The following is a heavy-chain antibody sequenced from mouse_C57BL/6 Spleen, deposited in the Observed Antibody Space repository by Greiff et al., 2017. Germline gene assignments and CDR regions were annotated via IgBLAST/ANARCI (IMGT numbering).Heavy chain of an antibody. CDR3: ARPHYRYYYAMGY. Sequence: EVHLVESGGGLVKPGGSLKLSCAASGFTFSDYGMHWVRQAPEKGLEWVAYISSGSSTIYYADTVKGRFTISRDNAKNTLFLQMTSLRSEDTAMYYCARPHYRYYYAMGYWGQGTSVTVSS. V-gene: IGHV5-17*01. CDR2: ISSGSSTI. J-gene: IGHJ4*01. CDR1: GFTFSDYG. D-gene: IGHD2-14*01.